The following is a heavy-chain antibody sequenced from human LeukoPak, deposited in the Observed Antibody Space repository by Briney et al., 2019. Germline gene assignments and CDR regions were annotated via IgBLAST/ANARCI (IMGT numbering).Heavy chain of an antibody. CDR2: INWNGGST. J-gene: IGHJ4*02. D-gene: IGHD5-18*01. CDR3: ARGRGYSYGFPLGY. V-gene: IGHV3-20*04. Sequence: PGGSLRLSCAASGFTFDDYGMSWVRQAPGKGLEWVSGINWNGGSTGYADSVKGRFAISGDNAKNSLYLQMNSLRAEDTALYYCARGRGYSYGFPLGYWGQGTLVTVSS. CDR1: GFTFDDYG.